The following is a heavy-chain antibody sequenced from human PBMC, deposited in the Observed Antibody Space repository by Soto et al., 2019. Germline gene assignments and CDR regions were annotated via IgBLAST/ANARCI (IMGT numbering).Heavy chain of an antibody. CDR2: ISYDGSNK. Sequence: PGGSLRLSCAASGFTFSSYAMHWVRQAPGKGLEWVAVISYDGSNKYYADSVKGRFTISRDNSKNTLYLQMNSLRAEDTAVYYCARATYREWIQLWLPYNYYGMDVWGQGTTVTVSS. D-gene: IGHD5-18*01. CDR1: GFTFSSYA. CDR3: ARATYREWIQLWLPYNYYGMDV. J-gene: IGHJ6*02. V-gene: IGHV3-30-3*01.